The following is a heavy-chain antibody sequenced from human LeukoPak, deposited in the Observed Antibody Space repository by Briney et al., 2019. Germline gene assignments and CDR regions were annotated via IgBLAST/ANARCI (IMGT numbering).Heavy chain of an antibody. J-gene: IGHJ4*02. CDR3: ARVDCSSTSCYGLHYDY. D-gene: IGHD2-2*01. CDR2: IYYSGST. Sequence: SETLSLTCTVSGGSISSYYWSWIRQPPGKGLEWIGYIYYSGSTNYNPSLKSRVTISVDTSKNQFSLKLSSVTAADTAVYYCARVDCSSTSCYGLHYDYWGQGTLVTVSS. V-gene: IGHV4-59*01. CDR1: GGSISSYY.